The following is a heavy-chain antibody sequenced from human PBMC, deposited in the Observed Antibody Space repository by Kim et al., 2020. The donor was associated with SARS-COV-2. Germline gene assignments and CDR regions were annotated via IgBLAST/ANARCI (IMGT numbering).Heavy chain of an antibody. CDR2: IYYSGST. V-gene: IGHV4-59*01. D-gene: IGHD6-19*01. J-gene: IGHJ6*02. Sequence: SETLSLTCTVSGGSISSYYWSWIRQPPGKGLEWIGYIYYSGSTNYNPSLKSRVTISVDTSKNQFSLKLSSVTAADTAVYYCARDRGYSTGGYYYGMDVWGQGTTVTVSS. CDR1: GGSISSYY. CDR3: ARDRGYSTGGYYYGMDV.